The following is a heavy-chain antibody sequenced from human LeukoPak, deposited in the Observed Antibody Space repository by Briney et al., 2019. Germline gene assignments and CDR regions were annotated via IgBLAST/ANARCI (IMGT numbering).Heavy chain of an antibody. J-gene: IGHJ5*02. V-gene: IGHV1-69*04. CDR2: IIPILGIA. CDR1: GGTFSSYA. Sequence: ASVKVSCKASGGTFSSYAIRWVRQAPGQGLEWMGRIIPILGIANYAQKFQGRVTITADKSTSTAYMELSSLRSEDTAVYYCARGGIAAAGRRFDPWGQGTLVTVSS. D-gene: IGHD6-13*01. CDR3: ARGGIAAAGRRFDP.